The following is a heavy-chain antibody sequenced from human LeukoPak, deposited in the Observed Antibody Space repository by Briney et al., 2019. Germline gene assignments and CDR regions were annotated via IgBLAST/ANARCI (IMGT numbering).Heavy chain of an antibody. J-gene: IGHJ6*02. V-gene: IGHV3-33*01. CDR1: GFTFSGYG. Sequence: GGSLRLSCAAPGFTFSGYGMHWVRLAPGKGLEWVADIWFDGKNEHFAASVKGRFTISRGNSKKTMYLQINSLRAEDTAVYYCARDRHCVNGLCHNSPGMDVWGRGTTVTVSS. CDR2: IWFDGKNE. CDR3: ARDRHCVNGLCHNSPGMDV. D-gene: IGHD2-8*01.